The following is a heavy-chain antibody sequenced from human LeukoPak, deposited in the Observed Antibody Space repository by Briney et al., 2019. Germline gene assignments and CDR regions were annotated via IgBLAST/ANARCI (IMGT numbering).Heavy chain of an antibody. CDR1: GGSISNTY. CDR3: ARKSASGNYPLGY. CDR2: ISADSATT. D-gene: IGHD3-10*01. J-gene: IGHJ4*02. V-gene: IGHV3-23*01. Sequence: ETLSLTCVVSGGSISNTYWWTWVRQPPGKGLEWVSVISADSATTFYADSVKGRFTISRDNAKNTVFLQMSSLRAEDTALYYCARKSASGNYPLGYWGQGTLVTVSS.